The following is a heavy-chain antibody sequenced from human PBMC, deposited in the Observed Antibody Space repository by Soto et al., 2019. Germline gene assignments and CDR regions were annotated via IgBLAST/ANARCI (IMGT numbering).Heavy chain of an antibody. D-gene: IGHD1-1*01. CDR3: AAGGTRWLHSPFDY. CDR1: GHTLTELS. V-gene: IGHV1-24*01. CDR2: FDPEDGET. Sequence: QVQLVQSGAEVRKPGASVKVSCKVSGHTLTELSMHWVRQAPGKGLEWMGSFDPEDGETISAQKFQGRVTVTEDTSTDSTYLELSSLRSEDTAVYYCAAGGTRWLHSPFDYWGQGTLVTISS. J-gene: IGHJ4*02.